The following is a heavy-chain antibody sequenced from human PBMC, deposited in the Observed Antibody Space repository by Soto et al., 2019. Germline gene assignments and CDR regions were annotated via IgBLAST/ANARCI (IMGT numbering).Heavy chain of an antibody. Sequence: SVKVSCKASGGTFSSYTIARVRQAPGQGLEWMGEIIPLFGTTNYVEKFQGRLTITADASTSTAYMELSSLRSEDTAMYYCARDSIAAAGTDYWGQGTLVTVSS. J-gene: IGHJ4*02. V-gene: IGHV1-69*13. CDR2: IIPLFGTT. D-gene: IGHD6-13*01. CDR1: GGTFSSYT. CDR3: ARDSIAAAGTDY.